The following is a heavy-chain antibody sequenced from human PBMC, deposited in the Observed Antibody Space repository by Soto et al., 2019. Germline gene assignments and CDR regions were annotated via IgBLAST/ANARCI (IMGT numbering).Heavy chain of an antibody. Sequence: QVQLVESGGGVVQPGRSLRLSCAASGFTFSSYGMHWVRQAPGKGLEWVAVISYDGSNKYYADSVKGRFTISRDNSKNTLYLQMNSLSAEDTAVYYCAKGVVVAADDAFDIWGQGTMVTVSS. J-gene: IGHJ3*02. V-gene: IGHV3-30*18. CDR1: GFTFSSYG. D-gene: IGHD2-15*01. CDR3: AKGVVVAADDAFDI. CDR2: ISYDGSNK.